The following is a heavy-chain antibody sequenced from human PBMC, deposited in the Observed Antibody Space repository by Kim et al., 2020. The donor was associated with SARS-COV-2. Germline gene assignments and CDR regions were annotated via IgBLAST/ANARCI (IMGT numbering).Heavy chain of an antibody. V-gene: IGHV3-23*01. D-gene: IGHD2-2*02. CDR2: ISGSGGST. CDR1: GFTFSSYA. J-gene: IGHJ4*02. CDR3: AKDGAYCSSTSCYTHYDFWSGYSDY. Sequence: GGSLRLSCAASGFTFSSYAMSWVRQAPGKGLEWVSAISGSGGSTYYADSVKGRFTISRDNSKNTLYLQMNSLRAEDTAVYYCAKDGAYCSSTSCYTHYDFWSGYSDYWGQGTLVTVSS.